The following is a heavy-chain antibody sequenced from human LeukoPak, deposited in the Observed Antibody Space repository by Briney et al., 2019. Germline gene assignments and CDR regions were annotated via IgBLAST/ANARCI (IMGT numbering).Heavy chain of an antibody. CDR3: AIGSAAGRPYYFDY. CDR2: ITESGGGT. V-gene: IGHV3-23*01. Sequence: PGGSLRLSCAASGFTFGSYAMSWVRQAPGRGLEWVSAITESGGGTYNADSVKGRFTISRDNSKKTLFLQMNSLRAEDTAIYYCAIGSAAGRPYYFDYWGQGTLVTVSS. CDR1: GFTFGSYA. D-gene: IGHD6-25*01. J-gene: IGHJ4*02.